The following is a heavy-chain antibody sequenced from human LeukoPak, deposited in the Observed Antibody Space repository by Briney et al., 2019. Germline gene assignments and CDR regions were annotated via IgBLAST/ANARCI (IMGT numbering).Heavy chain of an antibody. J-gene: IGHJ4*02. CDR3: TTSPAPGVDY. Sequence: GGSLRLSCATSGFTFTNYAMGWVRQDPGKGLEWVSAISGSASSTYYADSVKGRFTISRDNSKNTLYLQMNSLKTEDTAVYYCTTSPAPGVDYWGQGTLVTVSS. CDR1: GFTFTNYA. CDR2: ISGSASST. D-gene: IGHD1-14*01. V-gene: IGHV3-23*01.